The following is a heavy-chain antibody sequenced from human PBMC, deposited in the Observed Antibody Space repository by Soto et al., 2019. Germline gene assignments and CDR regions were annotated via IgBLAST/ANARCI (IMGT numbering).Heavy chain of an antibody. CDR1: GYSFTIYW. CDR2: IDPSDSYT. V-gene: IGHV5-10-1*01. Sequence: GESLKISCKGSGYSFTIYWISWVRQMPGKGLEWMGRIDPSDSYTNYSPSFQGHVTISADKSISTAYLQWSSLKASDTAMYYCARHFPYYYDSSGYYYLDYWGQGTLVTVSS. J-gene: IGHJ4*02. CDR3: ARHFPYYYDSSGYYYLDY. D-gene: IGHD3-22*01.